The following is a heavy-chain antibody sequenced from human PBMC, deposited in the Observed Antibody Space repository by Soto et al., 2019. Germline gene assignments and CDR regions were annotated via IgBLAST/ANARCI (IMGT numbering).Heavy chain of an antibody. CDR2: IIPIFGTA. CDR1: GYTLTSYA. V-gene: IGHV1-69*13. D-gene: IGHD5-12*01. CDR3: ARDRKSRDGYNLRAYFDY. J-gene: IGHJ4*02. Sequence: AVKDSRQASGYTLTSYAISWVPQAPGQGLEWMGGIIPIFGTANYAQKFQGRVTITADESTSTAYMELSSLRSEDTAVYYCARDRKSRDGYNLRAYFDYWGQGTLVTVSS.